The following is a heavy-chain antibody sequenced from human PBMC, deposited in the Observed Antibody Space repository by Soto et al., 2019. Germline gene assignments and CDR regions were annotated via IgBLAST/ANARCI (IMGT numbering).Heavy chain of an antibody. CDR2: INPNGGST. J-gene: IGHJ4*02. CDR1: GYTFIHHY. V-gene: IGHV1-46*01. Sequence: QVQLVQSGAEVKKPGASVKVSCKASGYTFIHHYIHWVRQAPGQGLEWMAIINPNGGSTNYAQKFRGRVTVTSDTSTTTVSMELNSLGSDDTAVYFCARSLLQGDFWGQGTLVTVSS. CDR3: ARSLLQGDF. D-gene: IGHD2-21*01.